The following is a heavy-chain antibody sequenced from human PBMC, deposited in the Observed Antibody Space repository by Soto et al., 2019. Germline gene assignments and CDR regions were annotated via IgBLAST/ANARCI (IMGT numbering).Heavy chain of an antibody. CDR1: GFTFSSYA. Sequence: PGGSLRLSCAASGFTFSSYAMNWVRQAPGKGLEWVSVISGSGGGTYYADSVKGRFTISRDNSKNTLYLQMNSLRAEDTAVYYCAKATVAALPVWGQGTLVTVSS. CDR3: AKATVAALPV. CDR2: ISGSGGGT. D-gene: IGHD6-6*01. V-gene: IGHV3-23*01. J-gene: IGHJ4*02.